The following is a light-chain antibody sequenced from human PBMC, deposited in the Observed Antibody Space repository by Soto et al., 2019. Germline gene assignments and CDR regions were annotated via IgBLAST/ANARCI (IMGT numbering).Light chain of an antibody. CDR1: QSVSSY. CDR3: QQRSNWIT. Sequence: EIVLTQSPATLSLSPGERATLSCRASQSVSSYLACYQQKPGQAPRLLIYDASNRATGLQARFSGSGSGTDFTLTISSLEPEDFAVYYCQQRSNWITFGQGTRLEIK. CDR2: DAS. J-gene: IGKJ5*01. V-gene: IGKV3-11*01.